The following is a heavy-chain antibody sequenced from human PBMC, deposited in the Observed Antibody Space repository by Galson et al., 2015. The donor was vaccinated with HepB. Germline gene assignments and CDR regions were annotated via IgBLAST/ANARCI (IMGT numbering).Heavy chain of an antibody. V-gene: IGHV3-30*04. D-gene: IGHD3-10*01. Sequence: SLRLSCAASGFTFSSYAMHWVRQAPGKGLEWVAVISYDGSNKYYADSVKGRFTISRDNSKNTLYLQMNSLRAEDTAVYYCARSYGPDVWGQGTTVTVSS. CDR1: GFTFSSYA. CDR2: ISYDGSNK. J-gene: IGHJ6*02. CDR3: ARSYGPDV.